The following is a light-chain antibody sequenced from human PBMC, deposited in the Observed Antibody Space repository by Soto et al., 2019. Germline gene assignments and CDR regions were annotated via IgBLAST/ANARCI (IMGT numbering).Light chain of an antibody. CDR2: GAS. J-gene: IGKJ5*01. V-gene: IGKV3-15*01. CDR3: QQYNNWPRII. CDR1: QSVAGN. Sequence: EIVMMQSPATLSVSPGERATLSCRASQSVAGNLAWYQQKPGQAPRLLSYGASTRATDIPARFSGSGSGTEFTLIISSLQSEDFGVYYYQQYNNWPRIIFGQGTRLEIK.